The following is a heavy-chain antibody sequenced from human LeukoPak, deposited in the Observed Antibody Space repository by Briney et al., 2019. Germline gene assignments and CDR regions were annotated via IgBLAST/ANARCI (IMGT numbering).Heavy chain of an antibody. D-gene: IGHD2-15*01. CDR2: FYSPGST. CDR3: ASARESCIGSTCYEYFHH. CDR1: GFTVTTKC. Sequence: PGGSLRLSCAASGFTVTTKCMAWVRQAPGKGLEWVSVFYSPGSTYYADSVPGRHTNSRDDSLNTLFLQKNSLRGEDTSVYYCASARESCIGSTCYEYFHHWGQGTPLTVSS. J-gene: IGHJ1*01. V-gene: IGHV3-53*01.